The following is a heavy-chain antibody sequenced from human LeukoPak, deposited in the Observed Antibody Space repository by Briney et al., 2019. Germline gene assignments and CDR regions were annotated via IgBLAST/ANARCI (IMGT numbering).Heavy chain of an antibody. V-gene: IGHV4-59*12. J-gene: IGHJ6*03. CDR2: IYYGGST. Sequence: PSETLSLTCTVSGGSISSYYGSWIRQPPGKGLEWIGYIYYGGSTNYNPSLKSRVTISVDTSKNQFSLKLSPVTSADTAVYYCAREHSEDNSGASCYARGVYYYYYMDVWGKGTTVTVSS. D-gene: IGHD2-2*01. CDR3: AREHSEDNSGASCYARGVYYYYYMDV. CDR1: GGSISSYY.